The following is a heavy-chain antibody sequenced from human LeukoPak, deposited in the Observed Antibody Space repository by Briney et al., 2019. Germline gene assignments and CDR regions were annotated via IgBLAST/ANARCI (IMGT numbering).Heavy chain of an antibody. CDR2: IFTSGST. Sequence: TLSLTCTVSGGSISGGSYYYSWIRQTAGKGLEWIGHIFTSGSTNYNPSFKSRVTISVATSNNQFSLRPTSVTAADTAVYFCARNRYCSSTNCPLDYWGQGTLVTVSS. V-gene: IGHV4-61*09. J-gene: IGHJ4*02. CDR1: GGSISGGSYY. CDR3: ARNRYCSSTNCPLDY. D-gene: IGHD2-2*01.